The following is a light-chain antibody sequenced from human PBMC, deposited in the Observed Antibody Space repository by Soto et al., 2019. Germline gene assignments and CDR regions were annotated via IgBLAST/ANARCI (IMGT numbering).Light chain of an antibody. Sequence: SSELTQPPSVSVSPGQTASITCSGDKLGDKYGCWYQQKPGQSPVLVIYQDSKRPSGIPERFSGSKSGNTATLTISGTQTMDEADYYCQTWDNSIVVFGGGTKLTVL. V-gene: IGLV3-1*01. J-gene: IGLJ2*01. CDR2: QDS. CDR3: QTWDNSIVV. CDR1: KLGDKY.